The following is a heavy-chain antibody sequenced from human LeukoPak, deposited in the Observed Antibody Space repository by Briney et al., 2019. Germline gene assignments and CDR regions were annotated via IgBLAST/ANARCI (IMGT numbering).Heavy chain of an antibody. CDR2: TYCRSKWYN. CDR3: ARGRSAAFDI. CDR1: GDSVSSSSAA. D-gene: IGHD3-10*01. J-gene: IGHJ3*02. Sequence: SQTLSLTCAISGDSVSSSSAAWHWIRQSPSRGLEWLGRTYCRSKWYNDYAVSVKSRITINPDTSRNHFSLQLNSVTPEDTAVYFCARGRSAAFDIWGQGTVVTVSS. V-gene: IGHV6-1*01.